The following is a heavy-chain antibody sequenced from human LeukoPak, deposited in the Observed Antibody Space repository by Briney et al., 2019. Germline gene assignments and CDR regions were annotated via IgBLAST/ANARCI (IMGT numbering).Heavy chain of an antibody. Sequence: SETLSLTCTVSGGSICSRSYFCRSGRQPPGEGLEWNGSIYYSGNTHYNPALKIRVTMSLDLPKNQFSLMLSSVNAAATAVYYCRSHPGNHLDWFDAWGKGTMVTVSS. D-gene: IGHD1-14*01. J-gene: IGHJ5*02. CDR3: RSHPGNHLDWFDA. V-gene: IGHV4-39*01. CDR1: GGSICSRSYF. CDR2: IYYSGNT.